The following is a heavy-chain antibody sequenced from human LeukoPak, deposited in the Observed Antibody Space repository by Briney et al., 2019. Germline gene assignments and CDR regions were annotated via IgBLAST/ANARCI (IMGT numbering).Heavy chain of an antibody. D-gene: IGHD3-3*01. CDR2: INNDGTAT. CDR1: GFTFSAYW. CDR3: ARAGRAHYDFWSGYYAAYMDV. Sequence: PGGSLRLSCAASGFTFSAYWMHWVRQVPGKGLVWVSRINNDGTATFFADSVKGRFTISRDNAKNTLYLQMNSLRAEDTAVYYCARAGRAHYDFWSGYYAAYMDVWGKGTTVTVSS. V-gene: IGHV3-74*01. J-gene: IGHJ6*03.